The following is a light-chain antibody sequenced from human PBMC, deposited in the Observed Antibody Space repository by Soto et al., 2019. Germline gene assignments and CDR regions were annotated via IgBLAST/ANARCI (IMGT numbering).Light chain of an antibody. J-gene: IGKJ1*01. CDR3: QQYNTYSQT. CDR1: QTISSW. Sequence: DIQRTQSTSTLPASVGDRVSITCLASQTISSWLAWYQQKPGKAPKLLIYKASTLESGVPSRFSGSGSGTEFTLTISSLQPDDFATYYCQQYNTYSQTFGQGTKVDIK. V-gene: IGKV1-5*03. CDR2: KAS.